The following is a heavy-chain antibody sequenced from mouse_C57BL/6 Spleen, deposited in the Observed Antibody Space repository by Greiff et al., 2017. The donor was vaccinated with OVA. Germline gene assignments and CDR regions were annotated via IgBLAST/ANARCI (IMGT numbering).Heavy chain of an antibody. V-gene: IGHV5-15*01. CDR2: ISNLAYSI. CDR1: GFTFSDYG. Sequence: EVKVVESGGGLVQPGGSLKLSCAASGFTFSDYGMAWVRQAPRKGPEWVAFISNLAYSIYYADTVTGRFTISRENAKNTLYLEMSSLRSEDTAMYYCARHNGSSYVDWYFDVWGTGTTVTVSS. J-gene: IGHJ1*03. CDR3: ARHNGSSYVDWYFDV. D-gene: IGHD1-1*01.